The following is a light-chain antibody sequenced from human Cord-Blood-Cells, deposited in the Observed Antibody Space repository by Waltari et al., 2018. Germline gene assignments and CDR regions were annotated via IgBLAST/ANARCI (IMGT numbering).Light chain of an antibody. V-gene: IGLV2-11*01. CDR3: CSYAGSYNWV. CDR1: SSDVGGYNY. Sequence: QSALTQPRSVSGSPGQSVTISCTGTSSDVGGYNYVSWYQQHPGKAPKLMIHDVSKRPSGVPDRFSGSKSGNTASLTISGLQAADEADYYCCSYAGSYNWVFGGGTKLTVL. J-gene: IGLJ3*02. CDR2: DVS.